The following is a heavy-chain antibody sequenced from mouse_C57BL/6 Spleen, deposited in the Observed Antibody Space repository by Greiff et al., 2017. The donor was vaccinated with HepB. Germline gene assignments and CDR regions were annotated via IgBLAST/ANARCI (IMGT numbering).Heavy chain of an antibody. CDR3: ARAYGRSFAWFAY. Sequence: EVHLVESGGGLVKPGGSLKLSCAASGFTFSDYGMHWVRQAPEKGLEWVAYISSGSSTIYYADTVKGRFTISRDNAKNTLFLQMTSLRSEDTAMYYCARAYGRSFAWFAYWGQGTLVTVSA. V-gene: IGHV5-17*01. CDR1: GFTFSDYG. CDR2: ISSGSSTI. D-gene: IGHD1-1*01. J-gene: IGHJ3*01.